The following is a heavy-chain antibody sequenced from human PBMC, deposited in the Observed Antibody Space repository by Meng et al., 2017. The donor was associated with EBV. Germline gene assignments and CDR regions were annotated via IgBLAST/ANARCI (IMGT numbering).Heavy chain of an antibody. V-gene: IGHV1-69*01. D-gene: IGHD4-17*01. Sequence: QVQLVHSGAEVKPHGSSVKVSCKSSGGILRSFAISWVRQSPGQGLEWMGGIIPLFHTTNYAQKFQGRLHIIADESSATTYMELSSLRSEDTAIYYCASAEHYGDYVFEYWGQGTLVTVSS. J-gene: IGHJ4*02. CDR3: ASAEHYGDYVFEY. CDR2: IIPLFHTT. CDR1: GGILRSFA.